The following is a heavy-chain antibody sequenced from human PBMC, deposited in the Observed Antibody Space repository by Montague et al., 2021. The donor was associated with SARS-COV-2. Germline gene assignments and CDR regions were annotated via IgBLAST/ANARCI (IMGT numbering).Heavy chain of an antibody. V-gene: IGHV6-1*01. CDR1: GDSVSSSTVA. D-gene: IGHD6-19*01. CDR3: ARQDTSGWLTFDN. CDR2: TYFRSSFYN. J-gene: IGHJ4*02. Sequence: CAISGDSVSSSTVAWNWLRQSPSRGLEWLGRTYFRSSFYNDYALSVKSRLNIQPDSAKNQFSLQLTSVTPEDTATYYCARQDTSGWLTFDNWGQGILVTVSS.